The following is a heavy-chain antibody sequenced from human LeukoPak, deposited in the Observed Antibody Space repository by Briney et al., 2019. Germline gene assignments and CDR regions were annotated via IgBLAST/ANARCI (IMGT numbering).Heavy chain of an antibody. CDR3: ARVLSGRGSLYDYYYYMDV. CDR1: GFTFSNFG. J-gene: IGHJ6*03. CDR2: IRYDGTNK. Sequence: GGSLRLSCAASGFTFSNFGMHWVRQAPGKGLVWVAFIRYDGTNKYYADSVKGRFTISRDISKNTLYLQMNSLRAEDTAVYYCARVLSGRGSLYDYYYYMDVWGKGTTVTISS. V-gene: IGHV3-30*02. D-gene: IGHD3-10*01.